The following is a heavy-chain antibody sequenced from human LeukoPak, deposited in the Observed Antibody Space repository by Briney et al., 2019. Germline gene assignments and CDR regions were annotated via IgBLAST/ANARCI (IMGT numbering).Heavy chain of an antibody. CDR1: GYTFTSYG. D-gene: IGHD3-22*01. V-gene: IGHV1-18*01. Sequence: ASVKVSCKASGYTFTSYGISWVRQAPGQGLEWMGWISAYNGNTKNAQKLQGRVTMTTDTSTSTAYMELRSLRSDDTAVYYCARDGRHRYYYDSSGFYGSWFDPWGQGTLVTVSS. CDR2: ISAYNGNT. CDR3: ARDGRHRYYYDSSGFYGSWFDP. J-gene: IGHJ5*02.